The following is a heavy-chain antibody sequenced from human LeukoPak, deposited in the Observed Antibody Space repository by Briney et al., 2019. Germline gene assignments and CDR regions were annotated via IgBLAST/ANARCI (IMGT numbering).Heavy chain of an antibody. CDR2: ISSSSSYI. D-gene: IGHD6-25*01. J-gene: IGHJ4*02. V-gene: IGHV3-21*01. CDR1: GFTFSSYS. CDR3: ARGAATVDY. Sequence: GGSLRLSCAASGFTFSSYSMNWVRQAPGKGLEWVSSISSSSSYIYYADSVKGRFTISRDNAKNSLYLLMISLRAEDTAVYYCARGAATVDYWGQGTLVTVSS.